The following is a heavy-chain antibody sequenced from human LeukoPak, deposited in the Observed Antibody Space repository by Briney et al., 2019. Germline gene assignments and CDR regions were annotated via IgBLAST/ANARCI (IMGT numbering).Heavy chain of an antibody. Sequence: GGSLRLSCAASGFIFSSYSMNWVRQAPGKGLKWVSSISSSSSYIYYADSVKGRFTISRDNAKNSLSLQMNSLRAEDTAVYYCARGGEPVGFDYWGQGTLVTVSS. CDR3: ARGGEPVGFDY. CDR1: GFIFSSYS. CDR2: ISSSSSYI. V-gene: IGHV3-21*01. D-gene: IGHD1-26*01. J-gene: IGHJ4*02.